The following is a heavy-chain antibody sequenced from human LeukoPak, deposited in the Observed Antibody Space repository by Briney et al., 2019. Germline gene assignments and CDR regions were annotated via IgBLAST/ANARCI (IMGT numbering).Heavy chain of an antibody. V-gene: IGHV4-30-4*01. J-gene: IGHJ6*02. D-gene: IGHD1-14*01. CDR3: ARSEEGYYYYGMEV. CDR1: GGSITSGDYY. Sequence: SQTLSLTCTVSGGSITSGDYYWSWIRQPPGKGLEWIGYIYYSGSAYYNPSLKSRVTISVDTSKNQFSLKLSSLTAADTGVYYCARSEEGYYYYGMEVWGQGTTVTVSS. CDR2: IYYSGSA.